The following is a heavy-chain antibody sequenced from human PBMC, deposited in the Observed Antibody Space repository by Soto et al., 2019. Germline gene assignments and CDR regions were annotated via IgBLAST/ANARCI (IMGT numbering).Heavy chain of an antibody. J-gene: IGHJ3*02. V-gene: IGHV4-31*03. CDR3: ARGYCPNGVCYTGGEVASDI. CDR2: IYYSGST. D-gene: IGHD2-8*01. Sequence: SETLSLTCTVSGGSISSGGYYWSWIRQHPGKGLEWIGYIYYSGSTYYNPSLKSRVTISVDTSKNQFSLKLSSVTAADTAVYYCARGYCPNGVCYTGGEVASDIWGQATMVTVS. CDR1: GGSISSGGYY.